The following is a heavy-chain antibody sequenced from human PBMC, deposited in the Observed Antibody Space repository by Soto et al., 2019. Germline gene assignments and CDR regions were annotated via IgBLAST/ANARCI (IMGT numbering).Heavy chain of an antibody. J-gene: IGHJ4*02. V-gene: IGHV1-2*04. CDR1: GYTFTGYY. CDR2: INPNSGGT. CDR3: ARDLWPAGKYYDSSGYYGLVY. D-gene: IGHD3-22*01. Sequence: QVQLVQSGAEVKKPGASVKVSCKASGYTFTGYYMHWVRQAPGQGLEWMGWINPNSGGTNYAQKFQGWVTMTRDTSISTAYMELSRLRSDDTAVYYCARDLWPAGKYYDSSGYYGLVYWGQGTLVTVFS.